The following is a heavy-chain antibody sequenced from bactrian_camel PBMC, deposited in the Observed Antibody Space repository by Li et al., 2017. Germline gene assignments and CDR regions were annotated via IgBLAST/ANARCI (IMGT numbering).Heavy chain of an antibody. D-gene: IGHD5*01. Sequence: HVQLVESGGGSVQAGGSLRLSCSASWYAIDAINACMAWFRQVPGKEREGIAAIYTDSGGKYYADSVKGRFAISRDNAEGTVYLEMNSLKVEDTAMYYCVAARYCKTAADLDRYLEVGGHGTQVTVS. V-gene: IGHV3S54*01. CDR1: WYAIDAINAC. CDR2: IYTDSGGK. J-gene: IGHJ2*01. CDR3: VAARYCKTAADLDRYLEV.